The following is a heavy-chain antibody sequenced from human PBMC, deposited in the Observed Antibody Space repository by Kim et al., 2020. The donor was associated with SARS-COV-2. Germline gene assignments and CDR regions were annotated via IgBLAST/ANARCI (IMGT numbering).Heavy chain of an antibody. CDR2: INHSGST. CDR3: ARVCYDILTGYRINRTRRRFDP. CDR1: GGSFSGYY. D-gene: IGHD3-9*01. Sequence: SETLSLTCAVYGGSFSGYYWSWIRQPPGKGLEWIGEINHSGSTNYNPSLKSRVTISVDTSKNQFSLKLSSVTAADTAVYYCARVCYDILTGYRINRTRRRFDPWGQGTLVTVSS. J-gene: IGHJ5*02. V-gene: IGHV4-34*01.